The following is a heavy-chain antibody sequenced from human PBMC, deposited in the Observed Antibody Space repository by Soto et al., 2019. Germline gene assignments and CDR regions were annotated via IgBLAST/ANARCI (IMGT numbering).Heavy chain of an antibody. Sequence: TLALPCTLSGGCINTGDYYWTWIRQPRGKGLEWIGYIYYSGTTYYNPSLKSRVSLSLDTSKNHFSLRLTSVTAADTAVYYCATGVDFEGFSPYVMEVWGQGTTVTVSS. CDR1: GGCINTGDYY. CDR3: ATGVDFEGFSPYVMEV. J-gene: IGHJ6*02. CDR2: IYYSGTT. V-gene: IGHV4-30-4*01. D-gene: IGHD3-3*01.